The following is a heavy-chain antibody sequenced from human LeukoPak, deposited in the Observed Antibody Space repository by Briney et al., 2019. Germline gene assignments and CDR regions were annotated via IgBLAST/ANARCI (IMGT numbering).Heavy chain of an antibody. CDR2: IYHSGST. CDR1: GGSISSGYY. J-gene: IGHJ5*02. D-gene: IGHD6-13*01. V-gene: IGHV4-38-2*02. Sequence: SETLSLTCTVSGGSISSGYYWGWIRQPPGKGLEWIGSIYHSGSTYYNPSLKSRVTISVDTSKNQFSLKLSSVTAADTAVYYCARAIAAANWFDPWGQGTLVTVSS. CDR3: ARAIAAANWFDP.